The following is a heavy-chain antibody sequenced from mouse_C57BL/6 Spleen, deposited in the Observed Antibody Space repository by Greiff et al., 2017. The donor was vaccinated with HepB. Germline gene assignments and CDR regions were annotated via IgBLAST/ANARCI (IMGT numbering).Heavy chain of an antibody. J-gene: IGHJ1*03. Sequence: QVHVKQSGAELVKPGASVKLSCKASGYTFTEYTIHWVKQRSGQGLEWIGWFYPGSGSIKYNEKFKDNATLTADKSSSTVYMELSRLTSEASAVYFCARHEDYYGSRGYFDVWGTGTTVTVSS. CDR1: GYTFTEYT. CDR2: FYPGSGSI. V-gene: IGHV1-62-2*01. D-gene: IGHD1-1*01. CDR3: ARHEDYYGSRGYFDV.